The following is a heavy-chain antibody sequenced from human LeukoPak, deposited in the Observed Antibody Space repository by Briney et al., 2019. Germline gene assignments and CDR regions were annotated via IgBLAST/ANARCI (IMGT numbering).Heavy chain of an antibody. Sequence: GGSLRLSCAASGFTFESYTIHWVRQAPGKGLEWVALVSYGGSNKYYIDSVKGRFTISRDNSKNTLYLQMNSLRAEDTAVYYCARASDHDWGSYRWDAFDIWGQGTMVTVSS. D-gene: IGHD3-16*02. J-gene: IGHJ3*02. CDR1: GFTFESYT. CDR3: ARASDHDWGSYRWDAFDI. V-gene: IGHV3-30-3*01. CDR2: VSYGGSNK.